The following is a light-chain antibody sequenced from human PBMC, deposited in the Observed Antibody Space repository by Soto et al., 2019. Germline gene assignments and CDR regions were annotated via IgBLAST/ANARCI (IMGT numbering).Light chain of an antibody. J-gene: IGLJ1*01. V-gene: IGLV2-14*03. CDR1: SSDVGAYDY. CDR3: SSYTSSSTRL. CDR2: EVS. Sequence: QSALTQPASVSGSPGQSITISCTGTSSDVGAYDYVSWYQQHSDKAPKLMIYEVSNRPSGVSNRFSGSKSVNTATLTISGLQADDEADYYCSSYTSSSTRLFGTGTKLTVL.